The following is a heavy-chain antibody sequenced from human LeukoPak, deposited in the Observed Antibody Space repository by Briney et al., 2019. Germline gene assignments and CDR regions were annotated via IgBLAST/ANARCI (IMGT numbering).Heavy chain of an antibody. V-gene: IGHV1-2*02. CDR2: INCNSGGT. D-gene: IGHD5-18*01. CDR1: GYTFTGYF. J-gene: IGHJ4*02. Sequence: ASVKVSCRASGYTFTGYFIHWMRQAPGQGLEWMGWINCNSGGTSYAQKFQGRVTMTRDTSISTAYMEMSRLRFDDTAVYYCARIGGSGYTYGTFDYWGQGTLVTVSS. CDR3: ARIGGSGYTYGTFDY.